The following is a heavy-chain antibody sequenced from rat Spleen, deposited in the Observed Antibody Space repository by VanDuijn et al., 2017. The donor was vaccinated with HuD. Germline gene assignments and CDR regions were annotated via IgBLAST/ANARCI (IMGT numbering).Heavy chain of an antibody. D-gene: IGHD1-2*01. Sequence: QVQLKESGPGLVQPSQTLSLTCTVSGFSLTSYHVHWVRQSPGTGLAWRGGIWGDGSTKYSSVLKSRLSISRDTSKSQVFLKMNSLQTGDTATYYCARADVASISTDGFWGQGVMVTVSS. V-gene: IGHV2-32*01. J-gene: IGHJ2*01. CDR3: ARADVASISTDGF. CDR2: IWGDGST. CDR1: GFSLTSYH.